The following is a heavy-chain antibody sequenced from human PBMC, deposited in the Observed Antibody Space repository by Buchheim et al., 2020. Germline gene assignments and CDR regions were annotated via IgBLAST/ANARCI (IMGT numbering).Heavy chain of an antibody. J-gene: IGHJ6*02. Sequence: QVQLQESGPGLVKPSGTLSLTCAVSGGSISSSNWWSWVRQPPGKGLEWIGEIYHSGSTNYNPSLKSRVTISVDKSKNQFSPKLSSVTAADTAVYYCARFCAVRAAASNSYYYGMDVWGQGTT. V-gene: IGHV4-4*02. D-gene: IGHD6-13*01. CDR2: IYHSGST. CDR1: GGSISSSNW. CDR3: ARFCAVRAAASNSYYYGMDV.